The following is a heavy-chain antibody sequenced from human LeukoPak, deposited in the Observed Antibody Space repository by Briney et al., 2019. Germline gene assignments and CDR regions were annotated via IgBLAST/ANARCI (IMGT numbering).Heavy chain of an antibody. CDR3: ARDKTNYDFWSGYYPNWFDP. CDR1: GGTFSSYA. J-gene: IGHJ5*02. D-gene: IGHD3-3*01. Sequence: SVKVSCKASGGTFSSYAISWVRQAPGQGLEWMGGIIPIFGTANYAQRFQGRVTITADESTSTAYMELSSLRSEDTAVYYCARDKTNYDFWSGYYPNWFDPWGQGTLVTVSS. CDR2: IIPIFGTA. V-gene: IGHV1-69*13.